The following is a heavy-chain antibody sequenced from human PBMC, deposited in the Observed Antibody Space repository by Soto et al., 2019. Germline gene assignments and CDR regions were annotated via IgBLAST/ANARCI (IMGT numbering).Heavy chain of an antibody. V-gene: IGHV1-69*13. D-gene: IGHD2-2*01. Sequence: PSVKVSCKASGGTFSSYAISWVRQAPGQGLEWMGGIIPIFGTANYAQKFQGRVTITADESTSTAYMELSSLRSEDTAVYYCARDVVVVPAATPNWFNPWGQGTLVTVSS. J-gene: IGHJ5*02. CDR1: GGTFSSYA. CDR2: IIPIFGTA. CDR3: ARDVVVVPAATPNWFNP.